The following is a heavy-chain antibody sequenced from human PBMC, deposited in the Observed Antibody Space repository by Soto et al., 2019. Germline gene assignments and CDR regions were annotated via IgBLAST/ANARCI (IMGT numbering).Heavy chain of an antibody. CDR1: GFTFSSYA. D-gene: IGHD3-22*01. CDR3: VRGGVHYYDNSFDY. J-gene: IGHJ4*02. Sequence: PGGSLILSCAASGFTFSSYAMHWVRQAPGKGLEWVAVISYDGSNKYYADSVKGRFTISRDNAKNSVFLEMNSLRAEDTAVYYCVRGGVHYYDNSFDYWGQGTLVTVSS. CDR2: ISYDGSNK. V-gene: IGHV3-30-3*01.